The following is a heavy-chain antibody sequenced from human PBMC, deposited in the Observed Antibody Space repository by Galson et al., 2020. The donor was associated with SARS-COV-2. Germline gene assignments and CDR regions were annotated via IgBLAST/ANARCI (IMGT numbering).Heavy chain of an antibody. D-gene: IGHD3-9*01. V-gene: IGHV2-70*01. J-gene: IGHJ4*02. CDR3: ARIRSDILTGYYCGFDY. CDR2: IDWDDDK. Sequence: SGPTLVKPTQTLTLTCTFSGFSLSTSGMCVSWIRQPPGKALEWLALIDWDDDKYYSTSLKTRLTISKDTSKNQVVLTMTNMDPVDTATYYCARIRSDILTGYYCGFDYWGQGTLVTVSS. CDR1: GFSLSTSGMC.